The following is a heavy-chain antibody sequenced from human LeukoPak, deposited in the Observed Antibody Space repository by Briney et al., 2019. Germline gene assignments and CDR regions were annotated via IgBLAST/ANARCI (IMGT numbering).Heavy chain of an antibody. Sequence: GGSLRLSCAASGFSFSSYAMSWVRQAPGKGLEWVSAISVSGGGTYYADSVKGRFTISRDNAKDSLDLQLNSLRGEDTAVYYCARMYCGGGKCYLSYFDYWGQGTVVTVSS. CDR3: ARMYCGGGKCYLSYFDY. V-gene: IGHV3-23*01. CDR1: GFSFSSYA. D-gene: IGHD2-21*01. CDR2: ISVSGGGT. J-gene: IGHJ4*02.